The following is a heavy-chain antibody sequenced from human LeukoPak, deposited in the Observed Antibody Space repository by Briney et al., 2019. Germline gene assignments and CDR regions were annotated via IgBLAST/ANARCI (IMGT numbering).Heavy chain of an antibody. CDR1: EFTFSSYE. J-gene: IGHJ4*02. Sequence: GGSLRLSCAASEFTFSSYEMNWVRQAPGKGLEWVSYISSSDNTIHYADSVKGRFTISRDNAKNSLYLEMNSLRDEDTAVYYCARVHRGYSYGRLDYWGQGTLVTVSS. CDR2: ISSSDNTI. D-gene: IGHD5-18*01. CDR3: ARVHRGYSYGRLDY. V-gene: IGHV3-48*02.